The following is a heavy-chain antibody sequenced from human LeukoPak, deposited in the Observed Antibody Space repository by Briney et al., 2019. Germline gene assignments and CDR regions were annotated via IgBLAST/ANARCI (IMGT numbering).Heavy chain of an antibody. Sequence: SQTLSLTCAISGDSVSSNSAAWNWIRQSPSRGLEWLGRTYYRSKWYNDYAVSVKSRITINPDTSKNQFSLQLNSVTPEDTAVYYCARDTRLYGSGSYRFDPWGQGTLVTVSS. J-gene: IGHJ5*02. CDR3: ARDTRLYGSGSYRFDP. V-gene: IGHV6-1*01. CDR1: GDSVSSNSAA. D-gene: IGHD3-10*01. CDR2: TYYRSKWYN.